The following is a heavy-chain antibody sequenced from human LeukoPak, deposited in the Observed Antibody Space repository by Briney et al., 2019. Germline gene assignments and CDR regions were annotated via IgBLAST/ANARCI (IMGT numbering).Heavy chain of an antibody. V-gene: IGHV3-30-3*01. CDR3: ARGRCCPGP. D-gene: IGHD2-8*01. CDR1: GFTFSSYA. Sequence: GGSLRLSCAASGFTFSSYAMHWVRQAPGKGLEWVAVISYDGSNKYYADSVKGRFTISRDNSKNTLYLQMNSLRAEDTAVYYCARGRCCPGPWGQGTLVTVSS. CDR2: ISYDGSNK. J-gene: IGHJ5*02.